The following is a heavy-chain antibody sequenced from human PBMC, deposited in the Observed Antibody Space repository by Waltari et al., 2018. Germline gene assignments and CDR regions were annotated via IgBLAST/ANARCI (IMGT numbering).Heavy chain of an antibody. CDR1: GGTFSSYT. CDR2: IIPILGIA. J-gene: IGHJ5*02. Sequence: QVQLVQSGAEVKKPGSSVKVSCKASGGTFSSYTISWVRPAPGQGLEWMGRIIPILGIANYAQKFQGRVTITADKSTSTAYMELSSLRSEDTAVYYCARDRITMVRSGGWFDPWGQGTLVIVSS. V-gene: IGHV1-69*08. D-gene: IGHD3-10*01. CDR3: ARDRITMVRSGGWFDP.